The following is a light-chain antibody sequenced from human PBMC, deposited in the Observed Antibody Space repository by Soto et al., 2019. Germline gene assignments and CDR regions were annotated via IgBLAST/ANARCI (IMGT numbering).Light chain of an antibody. Sequence: EIVLTQSPGTLSLSPGERATLSFRASQSVISNYLAWYQQRPGQAPRLLMYAASTPATGIPARFSGSGSGTEFSLTISGLQSEDFVVYFCQQYDNWPLTFGGGTKVDIK. V-gene: IGKV3-15*01. CDR2: AAS. CDR3: QQYDNWPLT. J-gene: IGKJ4*01. CDR1: QSVISNY.